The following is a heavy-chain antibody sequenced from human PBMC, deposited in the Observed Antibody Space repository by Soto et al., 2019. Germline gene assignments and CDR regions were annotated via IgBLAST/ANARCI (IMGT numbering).Heavy chain of an antibody. Sequence: ETLSLTCTVSGGSINNYYWSWIRQPAGKGLEWIGRIYPSGNTNYNPSLKSRVIMSVDTSKDQFSLKLNSVTAADTAVYYCARGSLTMDVWGQGTTVTVSS. CDR1: GGSINNYY. J-gene: IGHJ6*02. V-gene: IGHV4-4*07. D-gene: IGHD3-10*01. CDR2: IYPSGNT. CDR3: ARGSLTMDV.